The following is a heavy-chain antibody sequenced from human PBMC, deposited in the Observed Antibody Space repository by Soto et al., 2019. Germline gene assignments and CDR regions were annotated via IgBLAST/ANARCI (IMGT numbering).Heavy chain of an antibody. CDR3: ARTTTRDAFDI. CDR2: ISYDGSNK. D-gene: IGHD4-17*01. J-gene: IGHJ3*02. V-gene: IGHV3-30-3*01. CDR1: GFTFSSYA. Sequence: GGSLRLSCAASGFTFSSYAMHWVRQAPGKGLEWVAVISYDGSNKYYADSVKGRFTISRDNSKNTLYLQMNSLRAEDTAVYHCARTTTRDAFDIWGQGTMVTVSS.